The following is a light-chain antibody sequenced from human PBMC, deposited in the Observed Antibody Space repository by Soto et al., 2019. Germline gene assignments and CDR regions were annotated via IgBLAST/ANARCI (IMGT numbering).Light chain of an antibody. V-gene: IGLV2-23*01. CDR2: EGS. Sequence: QSALTQPASVSGSPGQSITISCTGTSSDVGSYNLVSWYQQHPGKAPKLRIYEGSKRPSGVSNRFSGSKSGNTASLTIAGLQAEEEADYYCCSYAGSSTVVFGGGTKRTVL. CDR1: SSDVGSYNL. CDR3: CSYAGSSTVV. J-gene: IGLJ2*01.